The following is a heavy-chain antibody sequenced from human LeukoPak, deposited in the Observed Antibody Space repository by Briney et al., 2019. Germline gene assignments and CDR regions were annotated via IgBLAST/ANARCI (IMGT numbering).Heavy chain of an antibody. Sequence: SVKVSCKASGGTFSSYAISWVRQAPGQGLEWMGGIIPVYGTATYAQKFQGRVTITADESTTTAYMELSSLRSEDTAVYYCASDGRVFEYYYDSSDYFTFFDYWGQGTLVTVSS. J-gene: IGHJ4*02. D-gene: IGHD3-22*01. CDR2: IIPVYGTA. CDR1: GGTFSSYA. CDR3: ASDGRVFEYYYDSSDYFTFFDY. V-gene: IGHV1-69*13.